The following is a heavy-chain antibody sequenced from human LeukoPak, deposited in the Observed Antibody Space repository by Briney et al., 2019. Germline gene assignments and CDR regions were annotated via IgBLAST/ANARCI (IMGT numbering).Heavy chain of an antibody. CDR3: ARHRSGGSQDDAFDI. D-gene: IGHD2-15*01. J-gene: IGHJ3*02. CDR2: IKQDGSEK. CDR1: EFTFSSYW. Sequence: GGSLRLSCAASEFTFSSYWMCWVRQAPGKGLEWVADIKQDGSEKYYVDSVKGRFTISRQNAKKSVFLQMNSLRAEDTAVYYCARHRSGGSQDDAFDIWGQGTMVTVSS. V-gene: IGHV3-7*01.